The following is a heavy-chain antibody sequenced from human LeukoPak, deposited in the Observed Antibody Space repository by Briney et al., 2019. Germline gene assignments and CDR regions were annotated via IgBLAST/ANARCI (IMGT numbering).Heavy chain of an antibody. V-gene: IGHV3-21*01. CDR2: INSRSTSK. Sequence: KAGGSLRLSCDASGFTFSTYSINWVRQAPGRGLEWVSSINSRSTSKDYADSVKGRFTISRDNTKNSVYLDMNSLRAEDTAVYYCARLGPVNKDHYMDVGGKGTTVTIAS. CDR1: GFTFSTYS. J-gene: IGHJ6*03. D-gene: IGHD4-17*01. CDR3: ARLGPVNKDHYMDV.